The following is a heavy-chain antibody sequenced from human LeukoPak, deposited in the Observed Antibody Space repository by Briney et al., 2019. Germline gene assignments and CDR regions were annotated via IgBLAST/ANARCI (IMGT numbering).Heavy chain of an antibody. D-gene: IGHD1-1*01. V-gene: IGHV4-59*01. CDR3: ARAMRWTSGPVELGWFDR. CDR1: GDSFSDYY. CDR2: IYYRGST. Sequence: PSETLSLACTFSGDSFSDYYWTWIRRPPGGTLGWIGHIYYRGSTKYNPSLKNRVSISLDTSKNQVSLTLTSVTAPDTAVYYCARAMRWTSGPVELGWFDRWGQGTQVIVSS. J-gene: IGHJ5*02.